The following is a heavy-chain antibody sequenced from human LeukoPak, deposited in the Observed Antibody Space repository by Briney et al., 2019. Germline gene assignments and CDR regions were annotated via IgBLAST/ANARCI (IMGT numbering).Heavy chain of an antibody. V-gene: IGHV3-30*02. CDR1: GFTFSSYG. CDR2: IRNDGSKK. CDR3: SRDVGEYGGIWRHFDF. Sequence: GGSLRLSCAASGFTFSSYGMNWVRQAPGKGLEWVAFIRNDGSKKYYAASVKGRFTISRDNAKTPLYLQMNSRRAEATALSYCSRDVGEYGGIWRHFDFWGEKTLVTVSS. D-gene: IGHD4/OR15-4a*01. J-gene: IGHJ4*02.